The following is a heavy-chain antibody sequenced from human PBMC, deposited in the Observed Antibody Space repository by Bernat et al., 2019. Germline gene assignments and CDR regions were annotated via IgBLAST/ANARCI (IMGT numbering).Heavy chain of an antibody. Sequence: QVQLVESGGGVVQPGGSLRLSCAASGFTFSSYGMHWVRQAPGKGLEWVAVIWYDGSNKYYADSGKGRFTISRDNSKNTLYLQMNSLRAEDTAVYYCARGTWYSSSWYPSSWGQGTLVTVSS. J-gene: IGHJ5*02. CDR1: GFTFSSYG. V-gene: IGHV3-33*01. D-gene: IGHD6-13*01. CDR3: ARGTWYSSSWYPSS. CDR2: IWYDGSNK.